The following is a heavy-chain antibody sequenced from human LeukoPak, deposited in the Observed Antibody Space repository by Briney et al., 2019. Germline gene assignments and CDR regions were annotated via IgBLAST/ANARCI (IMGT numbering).Heavy chain of an antibody. CDR1: GFTFSNYA. D-gene: IGHD2-2*01. CDR3: AKDYPECTGTSCSGEAFFDY. CDR2: ITSGHST. J-gene: IGHJ4*02. Sequence: GGSLRLSCAASGFTFSNYAMSWVRQAAGKGLEWVSGITSGHSTYYADSVKGRFTLSRDNSKNTVYLQMNSLRAEDTAVYYCAKDYPECTGTSCSGEAFFDYWGQGTLVTVSS. V-gene: IGHV3-23*01.